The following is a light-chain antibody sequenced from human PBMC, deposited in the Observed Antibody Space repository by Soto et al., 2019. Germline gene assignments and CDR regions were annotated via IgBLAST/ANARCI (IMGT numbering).Light chain of an antibody. V-gene: IGKV1-13*02. Sequence: AVQLTQSPSSLSASIGDGVTITCRASQGLSSAVAWYQHKPGRAPQLLIYDSSNLHSGVPSRFSGGGSGTVFTLTISSLQPEDFATYYCQQFNTFPSFCGGTKVEL. CDR3: QQFNTFPS. CDR2: DSS. J-gene: IGKJ4*01. CDR1: QGLSSA.